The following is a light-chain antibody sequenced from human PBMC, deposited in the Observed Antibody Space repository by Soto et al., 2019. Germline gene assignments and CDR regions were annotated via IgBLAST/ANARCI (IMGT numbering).Light chain of an antibody. CDR3: LQDYTYPRT. J-gene: IGKJ1*01. V-gene: IGKV1-6*01. CDR1: HDIRSD. CDR2: AAS. Sequence: TQRTQSPSSLSASVGDRVTITCRASHDIRSDLAWYQKKSGKAPKLLIYAASSLQSGVPSRFSGSGSGSYFTLTLSSLQPEDFATYYCLQDYTYPRTFGQGTSVEI.